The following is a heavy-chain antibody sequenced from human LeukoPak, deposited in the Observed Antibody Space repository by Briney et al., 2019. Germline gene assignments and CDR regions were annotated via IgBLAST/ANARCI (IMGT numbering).Heavy chain of an antibody. CDR2: ISSSSSYI. V-gene: IGHV3-21*01. Sequence: GGSLRLSCGASGVTFSSYSMNWVRQAPGKGLEWVSSISSSSSYIYYADSVKGRFTISRDNAKNSLYLQMNSLRAEDTAVYYCARGGYCSSTSCYVDYYYGMDVWGKGTTVTVSS. D-gene: IGHD2-2*01. J-gene: IGHJ6*04. CDR3: ARGGYCSSTSCYVDYYYGMDV. CDR1: GVTFSSYS.